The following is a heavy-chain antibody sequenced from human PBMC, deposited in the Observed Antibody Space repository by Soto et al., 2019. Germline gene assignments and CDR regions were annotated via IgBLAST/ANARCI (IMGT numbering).Heavy chain of an antibody. V-gene: IGHV4-4*07. CDR2: TYITGDT. CDR3: AREYTETVDGPTPFYFDH. CDR1: GDSISSYY. Sequence: SETLSLTCSVSGDSISSYYWSWIRQSAGKGLEWIGRTYITGDTNYNPSLKSRVTMSLDTSKNQLSLKLSSVTAADTAVYYCAREYTETVDGPTPFYFDHWGQGTPVTVSS. J-gene: IGHJ4*02. D-gene: IGHD6-19*01.